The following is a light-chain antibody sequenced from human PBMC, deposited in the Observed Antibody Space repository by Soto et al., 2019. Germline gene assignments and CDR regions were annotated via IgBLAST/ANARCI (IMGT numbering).Light chain of an antibody. CDR2: AAS. J-gene: IGKJ5*01. V-gene: IGKV1-39*01. CDR3: QQNHTSPYT. CDR1: RGINIY. Sequence: DIQMTQSPSSLSASVGDRVTITCRASRGINIYLNWYQQKPGKAPKLVIYAASNLQSGVPSRFSGDGVGTHFTLTISSLQPEDFATYHCQQNHTSPYTFGQGTRLEMK.